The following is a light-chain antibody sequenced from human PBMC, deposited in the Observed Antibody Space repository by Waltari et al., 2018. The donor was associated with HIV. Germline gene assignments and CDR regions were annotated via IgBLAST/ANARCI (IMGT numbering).Light chain of an antibody. Sequence: QSALTQPPSVSGSPGQSVTISCTGSSSDVGRHTLVSWYQQPPGTAPKLLIYDVPSRPSGVPDRFSGSKSGNTASLTISGLQAEDEADYYCSSYTSSSTYVFGTGTRVTVL. J-gene: IGLJ1*01. V-gene: IGLV2-18*02. CDR2: DVP. CDR3: SSYTSSSTYV. CDR1: SSDVGRHTL.